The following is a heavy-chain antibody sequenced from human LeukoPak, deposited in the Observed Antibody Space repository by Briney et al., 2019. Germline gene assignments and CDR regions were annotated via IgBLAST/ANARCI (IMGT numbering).Heavy chain of an antibody. J-gene: IGHJ4*02. CDR3: ARDYSYDSSGYDY. V-gene: IGHV3-48*03. CDR1: GFTFSSYE. CDR2: ISSSGSTI. D-gene: IGHD3-22*01. Sequence: GGSLRLSCAASGFTFSSYEMNWVRQAPGKGLEWVSYISSSGSTIYYADSVKGRFTISRDNAKNSLYLQMNSLGAEDTAVYYCARDYSYDSSGYDYWGQGTLVTVSS.